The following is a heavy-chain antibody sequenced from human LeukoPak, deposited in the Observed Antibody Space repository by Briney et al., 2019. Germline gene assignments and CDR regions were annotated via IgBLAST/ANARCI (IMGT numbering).Heavy chain of an antibody. J-gene: IGHJ3*02. Sequence: SETLSLTCTVSGGSISSYYWSWIRQPPGKGLEWIGYIYYSGRTNYNPSLKSRVTMSVDTSKNQFSLKLSSVTAADTAVYYCARGRVGIAAAGTHAFDIWGQGTMVTVSS. CDR3: ARGRVGIAAAGTHAFDI. CDR2: IYYSGRT. CDR1: GGSISSYY. D-gene: IGHD6-13*01. V-gene: IGHV4-59*12.